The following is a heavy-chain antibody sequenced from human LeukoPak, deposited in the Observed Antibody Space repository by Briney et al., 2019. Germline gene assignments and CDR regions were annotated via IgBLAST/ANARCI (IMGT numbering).Heavy chain of an antibody. J-gene: IGHJ4*02. CDR1: GLTFSSYS. D-gene: IGHD1-1*01. Sequence: GGSLRLSCAASGLTFSSYSMNWVRQAPGKGLEWVSSISSSSSYIYYADSVKGRFTISRDNAKNSLYLQMNSLRAEDTAVYYCARGYHVHSTFDYWGQGTLVTVSS. CDR3: ARGYHVHSTFDY. V-gene: IGHV3-21*01. CDR2: ISSSSSYI.